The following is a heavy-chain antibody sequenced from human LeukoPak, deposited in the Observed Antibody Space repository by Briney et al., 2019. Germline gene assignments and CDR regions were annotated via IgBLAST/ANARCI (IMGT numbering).Heavy chain of an antibody. CDR2: ISGSGGST. CDR3: ARGIDGAFDY. D-gene: IGHD3-10*01. J-gene: IGHJ4*02. CDR1: GFTFSSYA. Sequence: GGSLRLSCAASGFTFSSYAMSWVRQAPGKGLEWVSAISGSGGSTYYADSVKGRFTVSRDNSKNTLFLQMTSLTAEDTAIYYCARGIDGAFDYWGQGALVTVSS. V-gene: IGHV3-23*01.